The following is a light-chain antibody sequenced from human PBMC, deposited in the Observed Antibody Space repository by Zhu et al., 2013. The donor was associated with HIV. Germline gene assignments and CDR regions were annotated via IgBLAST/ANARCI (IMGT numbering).Light chain of an antibody. CDR1: QSISSF. CDR3: QQYDKLPRYT. V-gene: IGKV3-11*01. CDR2: DVS. Sequence: EIVLTQSPATLSLSPGERATLSCRASQSISSFLGWYQHKPGQAPRLLIYDVSNRATGVPDRFSGRGSGTDFTLTISRLEPEDSAVYYCQQYDKLPRYTFGQGTTLEI. J-gene: IGKJ2*01.